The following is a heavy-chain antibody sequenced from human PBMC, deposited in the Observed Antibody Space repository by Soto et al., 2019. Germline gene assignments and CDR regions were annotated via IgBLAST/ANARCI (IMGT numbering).Heavy chain of an antibody. Sequence: QVQLQESGPGLVKPSQTLSLTCTVSGGSISSGDHYWSWIRQPPGKGLEWVGYIYYTGSTSYNPSLESRVTISVDTSKNQFSLKLTSVTAADTAVYYCARVNGDYYYYYGMDVWGQGTTVSVSS. D-gene: IGHD4-17*01. J-gene: IGHJ6*02. CDR3: ARVNGDYYYYYGMDV. CDR1: GGSISSGDHY. V-gene: IGHV4-30-4*01. CDR2: IYYTGST.